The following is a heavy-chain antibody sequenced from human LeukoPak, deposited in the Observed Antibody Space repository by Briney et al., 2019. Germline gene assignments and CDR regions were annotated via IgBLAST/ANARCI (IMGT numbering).Heavy chain of an antibody. V-gene: IGHV3-7*01. CDR2: IKQDGSEK. CDR3: ARTSGSYYLYYYYYMDV. Sequence: GGSLRLSCAASGFTFSSYWMSWVRQAPGKGLEWVANIKQDGSEKYYVDSVKGRFTISRDNAKNSLYLQMNSLRAEDTAVYYCARTSGSYYLYYYYYMDVWAKGPRSPSP. CDR1: GFTFSSYW. D-gene: IGHD1-26*01. J-gene: IGHJ6*03.